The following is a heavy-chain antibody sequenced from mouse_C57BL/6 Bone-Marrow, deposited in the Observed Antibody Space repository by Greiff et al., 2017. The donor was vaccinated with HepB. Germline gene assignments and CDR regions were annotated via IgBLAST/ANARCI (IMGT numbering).Heavy chain of an antibody. V-gene: IGHV5-17*01. J-gene: IGHJ4*01. CDR1: GFTFSDYG. CDR2: ISSGSSTI. D-gene: IGHD1-1*01. Sequence: EVHLVESGGGLVKPGGSLKLSCAASGFTFSDYGMHWVRQAPEKGLEWVAYISSGSSTIYYADTVKGRFTISIDNAKNTLFLQMTSLRSEDTAMYYCARKDPTVVAPYAMDYWGQGTSVTVSS. CDR3: ARKDPTVVAPYAMDY.